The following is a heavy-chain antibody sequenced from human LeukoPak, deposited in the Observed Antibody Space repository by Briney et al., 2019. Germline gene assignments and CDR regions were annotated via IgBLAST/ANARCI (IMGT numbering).Heavy chain of an antibody. V-gene: IGHV1-46*01. Sequence: ASVKVSCKASGYTFTGYYMHWVRQAPGQGLEWMGWINPSGGSTSYAQKFQGRVTMTRDTSTSTVYMELSSLRSEDTAVYYCARGPVAGELIDYWGQGTLVTVSS. CDR1: GYTFTGYY. D-gene: IGHD6-19*01. CDR3: ARGPVAGELIDY. CDR2: INPSGGST. J-gene: IGHJ4*02.